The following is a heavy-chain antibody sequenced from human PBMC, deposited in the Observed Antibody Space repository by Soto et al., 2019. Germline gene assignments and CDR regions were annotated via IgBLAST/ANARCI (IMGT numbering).Heavy chain of an antibody. J-gene: IGHJ3*02. V-gene: IGHV3-30*18. D-gene: IGHD2-15*01. CDR2: ISYDGTDK. CDR3: AKDLTHCSGGNCWAFDI. Sequence: PGGPLRLSCAASGFTFSSYGMHWVRQAPGKGLEWVAVISYDGTDKYYADSVKGRFTISRDNSKNTLYLQVNSLRAEDTAVYYCAKDLTHCSGGNCWAFDIWGQGTMVTVSS. CDR1: GFTFSSYG.